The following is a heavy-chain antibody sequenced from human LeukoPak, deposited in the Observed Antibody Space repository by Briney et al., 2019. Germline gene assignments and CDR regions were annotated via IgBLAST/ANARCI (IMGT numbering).Heavy chain of an antibody. CDR2: ISSSGSTI. Sequence: GGSLRLSCAASGFTFSSYEMNWVRQAPGKGLEWVSYISSSGSTIYYADSVKGRFTISRDNAKNSLYLQMNSLRAEDTAVYYCARDRYHDSSGYYFLLGYCGQGTLVTVSS. J-gene: IGHJ4*02. CDR3: ARDRYHDSSGYYFLLGY. CDR1: GFTFSSYE. D-gene: IGHD3-22*01. V-gene: IGHV3-48*03.